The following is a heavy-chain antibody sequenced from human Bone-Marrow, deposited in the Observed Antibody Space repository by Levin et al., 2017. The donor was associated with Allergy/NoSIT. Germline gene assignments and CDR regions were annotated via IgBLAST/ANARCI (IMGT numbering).Heavy chain of an antibody. Sequence: SSETLSLTCTVSGGSIRTNIYYWGWLRQPPGKGLEWIGSIYFNGNTYYNPSLKSRVTISVDTSKNQFSLNLISVTAADTAVYYCAREGTRSSSWHYSWGQGTQVTVSS. D-gene: IGHD6-13*01. V-gene: IGHV4-39*02. J-gene: IGHJ4*02. CDR3: AREGTRSSSWHYS. CDR2: IYFNGNT. CDR1: GGSIRTNIYY.